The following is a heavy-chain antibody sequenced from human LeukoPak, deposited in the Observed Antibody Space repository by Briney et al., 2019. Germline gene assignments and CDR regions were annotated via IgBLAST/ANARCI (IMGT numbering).Heavy chain of an antibody. V-gene: IGHV3-48*03. Sequence: GGSLRLSCAASGFTFSSYEMNRGRQAPGPGLKGVSYISRSGSTIYYAESVKGRSTISRDNAKNSLYLQMNSLRAEDTAVYYCARDLKPLTDYDFWSGYYTIRYYYYYYYMDVWGKGTTVTVSS. CDR3: ARDLKPLTDYDFWSGYYTIRYYYYYYYMDV. D-gene: IGHD3-3*01. CDR2: ISRSGSTI. J-gene: IGHJ6*03. CDR1: GFTFSSYE.